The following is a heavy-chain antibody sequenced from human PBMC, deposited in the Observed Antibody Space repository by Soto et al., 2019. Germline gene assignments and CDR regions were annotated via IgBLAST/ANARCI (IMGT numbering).Heavy chain of an antibody. CDR3: ARPRKGYYYGMDV. V-gene: IGHV4-39*01. CDR1: GGSISSSSYY. J-gene: IGHJ6*02. CDR2: IYYSGST. Sequence: LSETRSLTCTVSGGSISSSSYYWGWIRQPPGKGLEWIGSIYYSGSTYYNPSLKSRVTISVDTSKNQFSLKLSSVTAADTAVYYCARPRKGYYYGMDVWGQGTTVTVSS.